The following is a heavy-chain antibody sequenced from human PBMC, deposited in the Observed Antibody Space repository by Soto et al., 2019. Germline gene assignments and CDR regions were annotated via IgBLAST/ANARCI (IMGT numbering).Heavy chain of an antibody. CDR2: ISYDGSNK. J-gene: IGHJ4*02. CDR3: ARRGGGDPFDY. D-gene: IGHD2-21*02. CDR1: GFTFGSYG. Sequence: QVQLVESGGGVVQPGRSLRLSCAASGFTFGSYGMHWVRQAPGKGLEWVAVISYDGSNKYYADSVKGRFTISRDNSKNTLYLQMNSLRAEDTAVYYCARRGGGDPFDYWGQGTLVTVSS. V-gene: IGHV3-30*03.